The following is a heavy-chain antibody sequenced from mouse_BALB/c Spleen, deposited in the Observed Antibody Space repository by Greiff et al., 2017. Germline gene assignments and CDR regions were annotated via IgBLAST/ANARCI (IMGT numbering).Heavy chain of an antibody. V-gene: IGHV1-31*01. CDR1: GYSFTGYY. J-gene: IGHJ3*01. Sequence: EVQLQQSGPELVKPGASVKISCKASGYSFTGYYMHWVKQSHVKSLEWIGRINPYNGATSYNQNFKDKASLTVDKSSSTAYMELHSLTSEDSAVYYCAREETGTGGFAYWGQGTLVTVSA. CDR2: INPYNGAT. D-gene: IGHD4-1*01. CDR3: AREETGTGGFAY.